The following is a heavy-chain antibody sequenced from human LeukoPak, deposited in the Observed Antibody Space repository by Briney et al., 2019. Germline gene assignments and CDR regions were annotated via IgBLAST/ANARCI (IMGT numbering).Heavy chain of an antibody. CDR1: GYSFTSYW. J-gene: IGHJ4*02. D-gene: IGHD6-19*01. V-gene: IGHV5-51*01. CDR3: AARYWYSGGWYDFDY. Sequence: GESLKISCKGSGYSFTSYWIGWVRQMPGKGLEWMGIIYPGDSDTRYSPSFQGQVTISADKSISTAYLQWSSLKASDTAMYYCAARYWYSGGWYDFDYWGQGTLVTVSS. CDR2: IYPGDSDT.